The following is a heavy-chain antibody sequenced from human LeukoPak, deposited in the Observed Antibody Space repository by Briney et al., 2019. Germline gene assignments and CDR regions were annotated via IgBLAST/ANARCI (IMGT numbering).Heavy chain of an antibody. CDR3: ARIAAAGYFDY. CDR2: IYYSGST. D-gene: IGHD6-13*01. V-gene: IGHV4-59*08. J-gene: IGHJ4*02. CDR1: GGSISSYY. Sequence: SETLSLTCTVSGGSISSYYWSWIRQPPGKGLEWIGYIYYSGSTNYNPSLKSRVTISVDTSKNQFSLKLSSVTAADTAVYYCARIAAAGYFDYWGQGTLVTVSS.